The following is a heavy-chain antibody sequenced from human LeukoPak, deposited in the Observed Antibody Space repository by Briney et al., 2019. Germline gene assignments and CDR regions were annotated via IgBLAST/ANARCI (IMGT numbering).Heavy chain of an antibody. Sequence: SVKVSCKASGGTFSSYAISWVRQAPGQGLEWMGGIIPIFGTANYAQKFQGRVTITADESTSTAYMELSGLRSEDTAVYYCARHMVRGVMRGSNLDYWGQGTLVTVSS. D-gene: IGHD3-10*01. CDR1: GGTFSSYA. CDR3: ARHMVRGVMRGSNLDY. J-gene: IGHJ4*02. CDR2: IIPIFGTA. V-gene: IGHV1-69*13.